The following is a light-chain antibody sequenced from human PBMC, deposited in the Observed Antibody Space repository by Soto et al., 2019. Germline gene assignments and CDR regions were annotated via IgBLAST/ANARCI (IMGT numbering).Light chain of an antibody. V-gene: IGKV3-20*01. J-gene: IGKJ2*01. CDR2: GAS. CDR1: QSVSSSY. Sequence: EIVLTQSPGTLSLSPGERATLSCRASQSVSSSYLAWYQQKPGQAPRLLIYGASGRATGIPDRFSGSESGTDCTLTISRLEPEDFAVYYCQQYGSSPLYTFGQGTKLEI. CDR3: QQYGSSPLYT.